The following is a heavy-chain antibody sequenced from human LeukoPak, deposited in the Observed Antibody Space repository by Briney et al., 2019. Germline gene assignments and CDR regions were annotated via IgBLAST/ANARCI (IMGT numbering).Heavy chain of an antibody. Sequence: QTGGSLRLSCAASGFTFSSYAMSWVRQAPGKGLEWVSAISGSGGSTYYADSVKGRFTISRDNSKNTLYLQMNSLRAEDTAVYYCARDAGYCSGGSCYPGQFDYWGQGTLVTVSS. CDR2: ISGSGGST. CDR3: ARDAGYCSGGSCYPGQFDY. D-gene: IGHD2-15*01. V-gene: IGHV3-23*01. J-gene: IGHJ4*02. CDR1: GFTFSSYA.